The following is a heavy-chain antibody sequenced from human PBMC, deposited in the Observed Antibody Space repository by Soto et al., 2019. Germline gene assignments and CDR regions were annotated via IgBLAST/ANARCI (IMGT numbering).Heavy chain of an antibody. D-gene: IGHD3-16*01. Sequence: PGEPLKISCQGTGYRFSSSWIGWLRQKPGKGLEWLGNVYPSDSYVRYSPAFEGQVTISADNSINTAYLQLLNLKASDTAIYDGTKGATSPFAPWGQGTLVTVSS. CDR1: GYRFSSSW. CDR2: VYPSDSYV. J-gene: IGHJ5*02. CDR3: TKGATSPFAP. V-gene: IGHV5-51*01.